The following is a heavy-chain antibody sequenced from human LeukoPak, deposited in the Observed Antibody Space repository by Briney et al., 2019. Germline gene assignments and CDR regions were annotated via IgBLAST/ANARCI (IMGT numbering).Heavy chain of an antibody. CDR1: GFTFGDYA. V-gene: IGHV3-72*01. Sequence: PGRSLRLSCTASGFTFGDYAMSWVRQAPGKGLEWVGRTRNKANSYTTEYAASVKGRFTISRDDSKNSLYLQMNSLKTEDTAVYYCATGRYYYYMDVWGKGTTVTVSS. CDR3: ATGRYYYYMDV. CDR2: TRNKANSYTT. J-gene: IGHJ6*03.